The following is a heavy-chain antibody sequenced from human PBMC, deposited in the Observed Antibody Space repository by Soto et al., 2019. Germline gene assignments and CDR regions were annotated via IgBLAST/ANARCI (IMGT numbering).Heavy chain of an antibody. CDR2: ISGSGGST. Sequence: GGSLRLSCAASGFTFSSYAMSWVRQAPGKGLEWVSAISGSGGSTYYADSVKGRFTISRDNSKNTLYLQRNSLRAEDTAVYYCAKDRGCSGGSCSDFDYWGQGTLVTVSS. D-gene: IGHD2-15*01. V-gene: IGHV3-23*01. CDR1: GFTFSSYA. CDR3: AKDRGCSGGSCSDFDY. J-gene: IGHJ4*02.